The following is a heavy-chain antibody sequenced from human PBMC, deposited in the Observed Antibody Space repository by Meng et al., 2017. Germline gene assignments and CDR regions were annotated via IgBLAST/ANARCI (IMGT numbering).Heavy chain of an antibody. Sequence: QGHLVQAGAEVKKPVASVKVSCKASGYTFTGYYMHWVRQAPGQGLEWMGRINPTSGGTNYAQKFQGRVTMTRDTSISTAYMELSRLRSDDTAVYYCARDYGSGRIILHFDYWGQGTLVTVSS. CDR1: GYTFTGYY. CDR2: INPTSGGT. V-gene: IGHV1-2*06. CDR3: ARDYGSGRIILHFDY. J-gene: IGHJ4*02. D-gene: IGHD3-10*01.